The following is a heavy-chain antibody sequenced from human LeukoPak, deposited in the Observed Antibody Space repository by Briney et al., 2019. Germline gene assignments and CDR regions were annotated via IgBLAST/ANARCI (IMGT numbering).Heavy chain of an antibody. Sequence: SVTVSYKGSGGTFSSYAISWVRQAPGQGVEWMGRIIPIFGIANYAQKFQGRVTITADKSTSTAYMELSSLRSEDTAVYYCARDRGEWYDSSGYYGDWGQGTLVTVSS. CDR3: ARDRGEWYDSSGYYGD. D-gene: IGHD3-22*01. J-gene: IGHJ4*02. CDR1: GGTFSSYA. CDR2: IIPIFGIA. V-gene: IGHV1-69*04.